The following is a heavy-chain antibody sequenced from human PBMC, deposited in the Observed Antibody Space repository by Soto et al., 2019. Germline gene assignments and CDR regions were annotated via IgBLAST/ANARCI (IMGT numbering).Heavy chain of an antibody. Sequence: QVQMVESGGGVVQPGKSLRLSCAASGFTLSSYAMHWVRQAPGKGLEWVALISYDAENEYYADSVKGRFTISRDNSKNTLLLQMSSLKTDDTAVYYCVRAVTGSTLDYWGQGTLVTVSS. D-gene: IGHD2-21*02. CDR1: GFTLSSYA. V-gene: IGHV3-30*15. CDR2: ISYDAENE. CDR3: VRAVTGSTLDY. J-gene: IGHJ4*02.